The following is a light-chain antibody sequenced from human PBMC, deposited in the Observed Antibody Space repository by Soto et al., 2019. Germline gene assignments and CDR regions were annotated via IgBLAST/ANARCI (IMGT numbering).Light chain of an antibody. CDR3: QQYNNWPYT. V-gene: IGKV3-15*01. CDR1: QSVSSN. CDR2: GAS. J-gene: IGKJ2*01. Sequence: EIVMTQSPATLSVSPGERATLSCRASQSVSSNVAWYQQKPGQAPRLLIYGASTRATGIPARFSGSGSGTEFTLTISSLQSEDFAVYYWQQYNNWPYTFGQGTKLEIK.